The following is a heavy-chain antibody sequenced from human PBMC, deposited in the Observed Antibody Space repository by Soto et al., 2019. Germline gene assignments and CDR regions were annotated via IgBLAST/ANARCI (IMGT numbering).Heavy chain of an antibody. D-gene: IGHD2-15*01. CDR1: GYTFTSNG. CDR2: VSGDTGHT. J-gene: IGHJ5*02. Sequence: QVQLVQSGAEVKKPGASVKVSCKASGYTFTSNGISWVRQAPGQGLEWMGWVSGDTGHTNYAQSLQGRVNMTTDTSTNTAYMELRSLRSDDTAVYYCARDLGYCRSGTCYREWFDPWGQGTLVTVSS. V-gene: IGHV1-18*01. CDR3: ARDLGYCRSGTCYREWFDP.